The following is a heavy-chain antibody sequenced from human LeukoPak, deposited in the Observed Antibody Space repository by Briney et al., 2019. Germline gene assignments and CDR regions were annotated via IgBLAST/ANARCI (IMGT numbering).Heavy chain of an antibody. CDR3: ANLRGIQLWLDAFDI. CDR2: ISGSGGST. V-gene: IGHV3-23*01. D-gene: IGHD5-18*01. CDR1: GFTFSSYG. J-gene: IGHJ3*02. Sequence: GGSLRLSCAASGFTFSSYGMSWVRQAPGKGLEWVSAISGSGGSTYYADSVKGRFTISRDNSKNTLYLRMNSLRAEDTAVYYCANLRGIQLWLDAFDIWGQGTMVTVSS.